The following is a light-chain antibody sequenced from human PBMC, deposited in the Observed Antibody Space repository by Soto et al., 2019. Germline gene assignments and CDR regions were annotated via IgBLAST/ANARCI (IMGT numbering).Light chain of an antibody. J-gene: IGLJ2*01. CDR3: QVWDSSSDHSGVV. Sequence: SYELTQPPSVSVAPGKTARITCGGNNIGSKSVHWYQQKPGQAPVVVIYYDSDRPSGIPERFSGSNSGNTATLTISRVEAGDEADYYCQVWDSSSDHSGVVFGGGTKVTVL. CDR2: YDS. V-gene: IGLV3-21*04. CDR1: NIGSKS.